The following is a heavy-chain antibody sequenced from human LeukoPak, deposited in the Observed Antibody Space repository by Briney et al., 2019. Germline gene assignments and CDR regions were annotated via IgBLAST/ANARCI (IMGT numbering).Heavy chain of an antibody. V-gene: IGHV4-34*01. CDR3: ARAPLSGAPYYYYYYMDV. J-gene: IGHJ6*03. D-gene: IGHD2/OR15-2a*01. Sequence: SETLSLTCAVYGGSFSGYYWSWIRQPPGKGLEWIGEINHSGSTNYNPSLKSRVTISVDTSKNQFSLKLSSVTAADTAVYYCARAPLSGAPYYYYYYMDVWGKGTTVTVS. CDR1: GGSFSGYY. CDR2: INHSGST.